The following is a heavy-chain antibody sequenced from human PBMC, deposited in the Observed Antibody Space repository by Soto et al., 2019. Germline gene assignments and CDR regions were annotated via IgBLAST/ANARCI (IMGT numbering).Heavy chain of an antibody. CDR1: GASITGSFF. CDR3: ARGMTPPGAPAWYYFDS. Sequence: SETLSLTCTVSGASITGSFFWSWIRQPAGKGLEWVGRFSLSGTTNYNPSLRSRVTMSADVSKNQFSLRLTSVTAADTALYYCARGMTPPGAPAWYYFDSWGQGTLVTVS. V-gene: IGHV4-4*07. CDR2: FSLSGTT. J-gene: IGHJ4*02. D-gene: IGHD2-8*02.